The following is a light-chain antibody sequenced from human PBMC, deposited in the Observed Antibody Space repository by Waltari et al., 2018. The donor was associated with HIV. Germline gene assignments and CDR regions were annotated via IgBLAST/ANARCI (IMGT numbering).Light chain of an antibody. CDR3: QQYNNWPPFT. CDR1: QSVSSN. CDR2: GAS. Sequence: EIVMTQSPATLSVSPGERATLSCRASQSVSSNLAWYQQKPGQAPRLLIYGASTRATGIPARFSGSGSGTEFTLTISSLQSEDFAVYYCQQYNNWPPFTFGPGPKWISN. V-gene: IGKV3-15*01. J-gene: IGKJ3*01.